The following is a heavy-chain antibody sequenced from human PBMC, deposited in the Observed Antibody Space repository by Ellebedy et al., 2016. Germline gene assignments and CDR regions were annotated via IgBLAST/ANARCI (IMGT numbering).Heavy chain of an antibody. J-gene: IGHJ6*02. Sequence: GGSLRLSCAASGFTFSSYSMNWVRQAPGKGLEWVSYISSSSSTIYYADSVKGRFTISRDNAKNSLYLQMNSLRAEDTAVYYCARDEATVTTHYYYYGMDVWGQGTTVTVSS. CDR3: ARDEATVTTHYYYYGMDV. D-gene: IGHD4-11*01. CDR1: GFTFSSYS. V-gene: IGHV3-48*01. CDR2: ISSSSSTI.